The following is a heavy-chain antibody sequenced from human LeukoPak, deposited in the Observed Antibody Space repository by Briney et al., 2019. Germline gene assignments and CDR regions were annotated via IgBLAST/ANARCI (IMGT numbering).Heavy chain of an antibody. Sequence: GESLKISCAASRFTFSDYAMNWVRQAPGKGLEWVSGISGSDGSTYYADSVKGRFTVSRDNSNNTLYLEMNSLRAEDTAVYYCAKVSVPAAIHYPYDYWGQGTLVTVSS. J-gene: IGHJ4*02. V-gene: IGHV3-23*01. CDR3: AKVSVPAAIHYPYDY. CDR2: ISGSDGST. CDR1: RFTFSDYA. D-gene: IGHD2-2*01.